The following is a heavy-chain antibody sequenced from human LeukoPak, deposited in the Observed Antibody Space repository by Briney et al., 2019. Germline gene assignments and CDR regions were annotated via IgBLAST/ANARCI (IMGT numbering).Heavy chain of an antibody. CDR2: IIPIFGTA. CDR3: ARLRDDFWSGYRARCFDP. V-gene: IGHV1-69*13. J-gene: IGHJ5*02. Sequence: GASVKVSCKASGGTFSSYAISWVRQAPGQGLEWMGGIIPIFGTANYAQKFQGRVTITADESTSTAYMELSSLRSEDTAVYYCARLRDDFWSGYRARCFDPWGQGILVTVSS. D-gene: IGHD3-3*01. CDR1: GGTFSSYA.